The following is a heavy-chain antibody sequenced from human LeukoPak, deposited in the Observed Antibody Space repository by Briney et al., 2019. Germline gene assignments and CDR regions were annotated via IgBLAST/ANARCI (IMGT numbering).Heavy chain of an antibody. CDR2: IKQDGSEK. Sequence: PGGSLRLSCVASGFTFSSYWMNWVRQAPGKGLEWVANIKQDGSEKYYVDSVKGRFTISRDNAKNSLFLQMNSLRAEDTAVYYCAPGGVAGDYWGQGTLVTVPS. V-gene: IGHV3-7*01. D-gene: IGHD6-19*01. CDR1: GFTFSSYW. J-gene: IGHJ4*02. CDR3: APGGVAGDY.